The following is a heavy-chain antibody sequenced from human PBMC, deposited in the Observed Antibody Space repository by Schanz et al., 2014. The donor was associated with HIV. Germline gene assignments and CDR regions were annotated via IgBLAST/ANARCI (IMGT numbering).Heavy chain of an antibody. J-gene: IGHJ4*02. D-gene: IGHD3-22*01. CDR3: AKPEYDSRGNSQSHFDY. CDR1: GFTFNNYG. Sequence: VDLVESGGGVVQPGRSLRLSCTASGFTFNNYGMNWVRQTPGKGLEWVSSISESDGRTYYADSVNGRFTISRDNSKNTLYVQMTTLRTEDTAVYYCAKPEYDSRGNSQSHFDYWGQGTLVTVSS. V-gene: IGHV3-23*04. CDR2: ISESDGRT.